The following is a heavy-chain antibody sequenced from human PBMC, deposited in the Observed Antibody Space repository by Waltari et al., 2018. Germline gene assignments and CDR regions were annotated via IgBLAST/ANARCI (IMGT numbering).Heavy chain of an antibody. Sequence: QLQLQESGPGLVKPSETLSLTCTVSGGSISTSSYYWGWIRQPPGKGLEWIGSIYYSGSTYYNPALKSRVTISVDTSKNQFSLKLSSVTAADTAVYYCARDSGSYFNWFDPWGQGTLVTVSS. J-gene: IGHJ5*02. CDR2: IYYSGST. CDR1: GGSISTSSYY. D-gene: IGHD1-26*01. CDR3: ARDSGSYFNWFDP. V-gene: IGHV4-39*02.